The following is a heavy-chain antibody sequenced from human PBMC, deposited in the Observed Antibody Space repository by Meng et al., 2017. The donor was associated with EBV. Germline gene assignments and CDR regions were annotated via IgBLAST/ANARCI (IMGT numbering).Heavy chain of an antibody. CDR3: ANQLWDGGE. J-gene: IGHJ4*02. D-gene: IGHD3-16*01. Sequence: EGQLLGAGGGLVQPGGALRPSCTASGFTFRNYGMTWVRQAPGKGLEWVSSINTSGGNTHYADSVEGRFTISRDNSKNTLYLQMNSLRAEDTAVYYCANQLWDGGEWGQGTLVTVSS. V-gene: IGHV3-23*01. CDR2: INTSGGNT. CDR1: GFTFRNYG.